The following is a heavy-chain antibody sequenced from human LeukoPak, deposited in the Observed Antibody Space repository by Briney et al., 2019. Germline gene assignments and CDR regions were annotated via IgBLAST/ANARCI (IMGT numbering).Heavy chain of an antibody. CDR3: ARARRSEPYFDY. CDR1: GGSISSGGYY. D-gene: IGHD3-10*01. J-gene: IGHJ4*02. CDR2: IYYSGST. V-gene: IGHV4-31*03. Sequence: PSQTLSLTCTVSGGSISSGGYYWSWNRQHPGMGLEWIGYIYYSGSTYYNPSLKSRVTISVDTSKNQFSLKLSAVTAADTAVYYCARARRSEPYFDYWGQGTLVTVSS.